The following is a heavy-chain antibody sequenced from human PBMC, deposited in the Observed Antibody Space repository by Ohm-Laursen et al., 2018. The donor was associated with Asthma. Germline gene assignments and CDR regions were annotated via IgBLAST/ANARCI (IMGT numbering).Heavy chain of an antibody. D-gene: IGHD4-23*01. CDR1: GGSISSSNW. Sequence: TLSLTCAVSGGSISSSNWWSWVRQPPGTGLEWIGEIYHSGSTNYSPSLKSRVTISVDKSKSQFSLKLSSVTAADTAVYYCARWGLTTVVTWFDPWGQGTLVTVSS. CDR2: IYHSGST. J-gene: IGHJ5*02. V-gene: IGHV4-4*02. CDR3: ARWGLTTVVTWFDP.